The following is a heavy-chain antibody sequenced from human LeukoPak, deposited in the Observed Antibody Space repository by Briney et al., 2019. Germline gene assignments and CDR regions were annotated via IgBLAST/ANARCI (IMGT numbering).Heavy chain of an antibody. Sequence: GGSLRLSCAASGFTVSDNYMNWVRQAPGKGLEWVSYISSSSTTIYHAASVKGRFTISRDNAKNSLYLQMNSLRDDDTAVYYCATYAVAGTEYWGQGTLLTVSS. J-gene: IGHJ4*02. CDR1: GFTVSDNY. CDR2: ISSSSTTI. V-gene: IGHV3-48*02. D-gene: IGHD6-19*01. CDR3: ATYAVAGTEY.